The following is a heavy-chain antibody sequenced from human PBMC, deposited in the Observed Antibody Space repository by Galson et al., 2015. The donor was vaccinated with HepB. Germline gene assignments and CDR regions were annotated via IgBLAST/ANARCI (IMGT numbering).Heavy chain of an antibody. CDR1: GFTFSRYA. V-gene: IGHV3-30*03. J-gene: IGHJ4*02. CDR2: ISYDETNK. CDR3: ARDQDYYDSRGYYKY. D-gene: IGHD3-22*01. Sequence: SLRLSCAASGFTFSRYAMHWVRQAPGKGLEWVAVISYDETNKYVDSVRGRFTISRDNSKNTLYLEMNSLRTEDTALYYCARDQDYYDSRGYYKYWGQGTLVTVTS.